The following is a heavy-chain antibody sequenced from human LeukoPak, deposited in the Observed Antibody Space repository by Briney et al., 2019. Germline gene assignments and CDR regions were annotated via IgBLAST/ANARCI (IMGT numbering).Heavy chain of an antibody. J-gene: IGHJ4*02. Sequence: GGSLRLSCGASGLTVSSYGMSWVRQAPGKGLEWVSTIIGSAVNTYYADSVKGRFTISRDNSKNTLYLQMNSLRAEDTAVYYCARFDYADYLAFDYWGQGTLVTVSS. CDR1: GLTVSSYG. CDR3: ARFDYADYLAFDY. CDR2: IIGSAVNT. V-gene: IGHV3-23*01. D-gene: IGHD4-17*01.